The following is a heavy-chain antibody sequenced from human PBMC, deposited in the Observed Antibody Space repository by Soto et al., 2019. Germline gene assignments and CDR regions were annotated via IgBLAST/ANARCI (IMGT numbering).Heavy chain of an antibody. CDR3: ARVMAPGGDYNYFGMDV. V-gene: IGHV4-31*03. Sequence: QVQLQESGPGLVKPSQTLSLTCTVSGGSISSGGYYWSWIRQHPGKGLDWIAYIYYSGSTYYNPSLKSRVTISVDTSKNQFSLRLRSVTAADTALYYCARVMAPGGDYNYFGMDVWGQGTTVTVSS. J-gene: IGHJ6*02. CDR1: GGSISSGGYY. D-gene: IGHD4-17*01. CDR2: IYYSGST.